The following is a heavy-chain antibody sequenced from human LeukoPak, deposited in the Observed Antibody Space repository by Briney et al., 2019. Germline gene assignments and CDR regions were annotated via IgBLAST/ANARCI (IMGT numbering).Heavy chain of an antibody. J-gene: IGHJ4*02. D-gene: IGHD3-10*01. CDR1: GGSVTSSNYY. CDR2: INYSGDT. Sequence: SETLSLTCTVSGGSVTSSNYYWVWIRQPPGKGLEWIATINYSGDTYFNPSLKSRVTISVDTSKNQFSLKLSSVAAADTAVYYCARYLISYGSVSVFFDYWGQGTLVTVSS. V-gene: IGHV4-39*01. CDR3: ARYLISYGSVSVFFDY.